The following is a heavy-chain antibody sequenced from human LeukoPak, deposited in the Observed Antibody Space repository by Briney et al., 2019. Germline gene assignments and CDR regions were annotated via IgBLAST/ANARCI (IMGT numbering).Heavy chain of an antibody. CDR3: ARVSYSGYERVDAFDI. Sequence: SVKVSCKASGGTFSSYAISWVRQASGQGLEWMGGIIPIFGTANYAQKFQRRVTITTDESTTTAYMERSRLRSEDTAVYYCARVSYSGYERVDAFDIWGQGTMVTVSS. D-gene: IGHD5-12*01. CDR2: IIPIFGTA. J-gene: IGHJ3*02. V-gene: IGHV1-69*05. CDR1: GGTFSSYA.